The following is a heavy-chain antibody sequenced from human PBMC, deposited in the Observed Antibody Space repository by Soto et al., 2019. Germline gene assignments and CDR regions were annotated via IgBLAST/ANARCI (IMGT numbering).Heavy chain of an antibody. CDR1: GFTFSSYV. D-gene: IGHD1-26*01. Sequence: GGSLRLSCAASGFTFSSYVTHWVRQAPGKGLEWVAVISHDGSKKYYADSVKGRFTISRDNSKNTLYLQMNSLRAEDTAVYYCARDSPIVGGTGASDIWGQGTVVTVSS. V-gene: IGHV3-30*03. J-gene: IGHJ3*02. CDR3: ARDSPIVGGTGASDI. CDR2: ISHDGSKK.